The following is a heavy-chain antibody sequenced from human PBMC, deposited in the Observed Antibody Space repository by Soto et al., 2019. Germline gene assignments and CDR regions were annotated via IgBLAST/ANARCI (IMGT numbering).Heavy chain of an antibody. V-gene: IGHV1-18*01. J-gene: IGHJ5*02. Sequence: QLVQSGVEVKKPGASVRVSCKASGYTFINYGISWVRQAPGQGREWMGWISGYDGRTNYAQRFQGRVTMTTDISTNTAYMEVTSLTSDDTAVYYCARDWDDFRHGNCFDPWGQGPLVTVSS. CDR3: ARDWDDFRHGNCFDP. D-gene: IGHD1-26*01. CDR2: ISGYDGRT. CDR1: GYTFINYG.